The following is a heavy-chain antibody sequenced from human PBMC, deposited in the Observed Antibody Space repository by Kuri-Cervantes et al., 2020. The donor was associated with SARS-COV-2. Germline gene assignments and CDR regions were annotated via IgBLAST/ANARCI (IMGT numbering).Heavy chain of an antibody. Sequence: GESLKISCGASGFSLTNYAIHWVRQVPGKGLEWVSVILYDGKNEYYAGSVKGRFNISRDTSNNTVSLHMNSLRAEDTAMYYCATGAANSYMDAWGRGTTVTVSS. D-gene: IGHD3-10*01. CDR1: GFSLTNYA. V-gene: IGHV3-33*08. CDR2: ILYDGKNE. CDR3: ATGAANSYMDA. J-gene: IGHJ6*03.